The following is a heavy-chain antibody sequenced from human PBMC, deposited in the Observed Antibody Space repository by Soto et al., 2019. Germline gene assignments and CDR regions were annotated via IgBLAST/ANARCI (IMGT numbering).Heavy chain of an antibody. CDR1: GYTFSNYG. J-gene: IGHJ5*02. CDR3: ARVVPGAEAWFGP. D-gene: IGHD2-2*01. Sequence: ASVKVSCKTSGYTFSNYGITWVRQAPGQPLEWLSLYSDGTNYAQKFQGRVSMTTDTSTTTAYMELRSLRSDDTAVYYCARVVPGAEAWFGPWGQGTLVTGSS. CDR2: SLYSDGT. V-gene: IGHV1-18*01.